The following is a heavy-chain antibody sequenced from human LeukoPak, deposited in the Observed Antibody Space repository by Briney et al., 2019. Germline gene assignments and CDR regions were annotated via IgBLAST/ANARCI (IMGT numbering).Heavy chain of an antibody. Sequence: GGSLRLSCAVSGFTFSSYSMTWVRQAPGKGLKWVSYISSTSSTVYYADSVKGRFTISRDNVKNSLYLQMNSLRAEDTAVYYCARGRDSSSSYPGYWGQGTLVTVSS. J-gene: IGHJ4*02. V-gene: IGHV3-48*01. CDR1: GFTFSSYS. D-gene: IGHD6-6*01. CDR3: ARGRDSSSSYPGY. CDR2: ISSTSSTV.